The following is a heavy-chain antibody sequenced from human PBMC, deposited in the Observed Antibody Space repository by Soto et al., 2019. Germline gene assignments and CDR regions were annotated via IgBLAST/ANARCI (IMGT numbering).Heavy chain of an antibody. CDR3: ARGHYYDSSGDQNYFEP. D-gene: IGHD3-22*01. Sequence: ASVKVSCKASGYTFVNYGISWVRQAPGQGLEWMGWITTYNGNTNYAQKLQGRVTMTTDTSTNTAYMELRSLRSDDTAVYYCARGHYYDSSGDQNYFEPWGQGTLVTVSS. CDR1: GYTFVNYG. J-gene: IGHJ5*02. V-gene: IGHV1-18*01. CDR2: ITTYNGNT.